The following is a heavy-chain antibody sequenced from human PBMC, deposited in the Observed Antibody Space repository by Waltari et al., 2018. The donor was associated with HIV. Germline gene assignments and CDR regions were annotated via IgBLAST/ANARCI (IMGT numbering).Heavy chain of an antibody. CDR1: GLSIATSG. Sequence: EVKLLESGGGLIQPGGSLRLSCATSGLSIATSGMSWVSQVPGKGLDWVASISGSGGGTHYADSVRGRFTISRDTSKNTVSLHMNSLRAEDTATYYCTTCDSGEKSYYYYSGMDVWGQGTTVIVSS. CDR2: ISGSGGGT. V-gene: IGHV3-23*01. CDR3: TTCDSGEKSYYYYSGMDV. D-gene: IGHD4-17*01. J-gene: IGHJ6*02.